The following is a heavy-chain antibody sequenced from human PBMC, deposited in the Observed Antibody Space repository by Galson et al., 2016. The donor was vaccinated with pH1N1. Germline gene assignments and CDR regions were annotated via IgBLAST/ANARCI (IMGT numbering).Heavy chain of an antibody. CDR2: IITMFGTS. CDR1: GGSF. Sequence: SVKASCKAFGGSFISWVRQAPGQGLEWMGGIITMFGTSNYAQKFQGSVTITTDESRSTAYMEFRSVRFEDTAVYFCAKSSHPWAQFDSWGQGTLVTVSS. J-gene: IGHJ4*02. V-gene: IGHV1-69*05. CDR3: AKSSHPWAQFDS.